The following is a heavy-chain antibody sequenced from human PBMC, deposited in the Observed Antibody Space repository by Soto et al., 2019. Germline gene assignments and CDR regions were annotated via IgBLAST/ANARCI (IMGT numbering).Heavy chain of an antibody. V-gene: IGHV3-30-3*01. CDR1: GFTFSSYA. Sequence: LRLSCAASGFTFSSYAMHWVRQAPGKGLEWVAVISYDGSNKYYADSVKGRFTISRDNSKNTLYLQMNSLRAEDTAVYYCARAFSSTSHMDVWGQGTTVTVSS. J-gene: IGHJ6*02. D-gene: IGHD2-2*01. CDR3: ARAFSSTSHMDV. CDR2: ISYDGSNK.